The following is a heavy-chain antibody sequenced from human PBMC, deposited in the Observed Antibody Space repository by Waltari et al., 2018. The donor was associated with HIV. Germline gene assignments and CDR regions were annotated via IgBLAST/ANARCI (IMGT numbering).Heavy chain of an antibody. CDR1: GGSFSGYY. Sequence: QVQLQQWGAGLLKPSETLSLTCAVYGGSFSGYYWRWIRQPPGKGLEWIGEINHSGSTNYNPSLKSRVTISVDTSKNQFSLKLSSVTAADTAVYYCATPQGYSRAPFDYWGQGTLVTVSS. D-gene: IGHD6-13*01. CDR2: INHSGST. CDR3: ATPQGYSRAPFDY. V-gene: IGHV4-34*01. J-gene: IGHJ4*02.